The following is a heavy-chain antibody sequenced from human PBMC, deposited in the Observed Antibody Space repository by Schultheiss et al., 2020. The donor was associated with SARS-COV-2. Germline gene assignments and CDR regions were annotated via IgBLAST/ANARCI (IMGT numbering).Heavy chain of an antibody. D-gene: IGHD3-3*01. J-gene: IGHJ5*02. CDR1: GGSISSYY. Sequence: SETLSLTCTVSGGSISSYYWSWIRQPPGNGLEWIGYIYYSGSTNYNPSLKSRVTISVDTSKSQFSLKLSSVTAADTAVYYCAREPFWSGYYRTADLNWFDPWGQGTLVTVSS. CDR3: AREPFWSGYYRTADLNWFDP. V-gene: IGHV4-59*12. CDR2: IYYSGST.